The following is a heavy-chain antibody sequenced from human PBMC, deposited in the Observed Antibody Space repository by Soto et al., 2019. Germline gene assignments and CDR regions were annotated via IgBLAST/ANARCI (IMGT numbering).Heavy chain of an antibody. J-gene: IGHJ4*02. CDR1: GYTFINHG. Sequence: QVQLVQSEAEVKKPGASVKVSCEASGYTFINHGISWVRKAPGQGLEWMGWVSGSNGNTKYAQKFQGRVTMTTETSTSTAHMELRNLRSDDTAVYFCAIDFYPLAYYFDPWGQGTLVTVSS. CDR2: VSGSNGNT. V-gene: IGHV1-18*04. CDR3: AIDFYPLAYYFDP.